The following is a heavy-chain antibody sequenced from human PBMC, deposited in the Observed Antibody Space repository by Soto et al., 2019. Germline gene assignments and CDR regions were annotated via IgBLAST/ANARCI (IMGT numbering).Heavy chain of an antibody. V-gene: IGHV1-69*13. D-gene: IGHD6-6*01. Sequence: GASVKVSCKASGGTFSSYAISWVRQAPGQGLEWMGGIIPIFGTANYAQKFQGRVTITADESTSTAYMELSSLRSEDTAVYYCARAQVHKQLADYSWFDPWGQGTLVTVSS. CDR2: IIPIFGTA. CDR1: GGTFSSYA. CDR3: ARAQVHKQLADYSWFDP. J-gene: IGHJ5*02.